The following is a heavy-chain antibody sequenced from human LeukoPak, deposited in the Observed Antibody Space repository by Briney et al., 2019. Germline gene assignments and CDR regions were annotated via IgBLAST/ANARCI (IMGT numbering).Heavy chain of an antibody. V-gene: IGHV4-59*01. J-gene: IGHJ2*01. Sequence: PSETLSLTCQVFSGSSSSYYWGWIRHSHGKGREYVGYIHYTGGTTYTPSLRRGVSISVDTSTTYFSLKLPSVTAADTGAYYCARGASPANWGYWSLDLWGRGTLVTVSS. CDR3: ARGASPANWGYWSLDL. CDR1: SGSSSSYY. CDR2: IHYTGGT. D-gene: IGHD7-27*01.